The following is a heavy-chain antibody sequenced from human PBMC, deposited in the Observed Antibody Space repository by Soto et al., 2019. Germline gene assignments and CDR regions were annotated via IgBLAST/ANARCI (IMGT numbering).Heavy chain of an antibody. J-gene: IGHJ3*02. V-gene: IGHV3-48*01. CDR3: ARELRFLEWLYRIEAFDI. Sequence: EVQLVESGGGLVQPGGSLRLSCAASGFTFSSYSMNWVRQAPGKGLEWVSYISSSSSTIYYADSVKGRFTISRDNAKNSLYLQMNSLRAEDTAVYYCARELRFLEWLYRIEAFDIWGQGTMVTVSS. CDR2: ISSSSSTI. CDR1: GFTFSSYS. D-gene: IGHD3-3*01.